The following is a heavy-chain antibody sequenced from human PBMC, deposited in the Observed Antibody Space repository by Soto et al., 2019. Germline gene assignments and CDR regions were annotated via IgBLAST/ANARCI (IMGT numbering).Heavy chain of an antibody. CDR3: ARDSGFCSGGSCYGNNWFDP. Sequence: ASVKVSCKASGYTFTSYGISWVRQAPGQGLEWMGWISAYNGNTNYAQKLQGRVTITTDTSTSTAYMELSSLRSDDTALYYCARDSGFCSGGSCYGNNWFDPWGQGTLVTVSS. CDR2: ISAYNGNT. CDR1: GYTFTSYG. J-gene: IGHJ5*02. V-gene: IGHV1-18*01. D-gene: IGHD2-15*01.